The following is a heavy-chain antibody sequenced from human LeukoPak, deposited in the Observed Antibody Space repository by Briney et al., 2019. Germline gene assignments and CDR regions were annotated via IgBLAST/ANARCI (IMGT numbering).Heavy chain of an antibody. CDR2: ISYDGSNK. V-gene: IGHV3-30*18. CDR3: AKDIVATISPYYYYGMDV. J-gene: IGHJ6*02. D-gene: IGHD5-12*01. Sequence: GGSLRLSCAASGFTFSSYGMHWVRQAPGKGLEWVAVISYDGSNKYYADSVKGRFTISRDNSKNTLYLQMNSLRAEDTAVYYCAKDIVATISPYYYYGMDVWGQGTTVTVSS. CDR1: GFTFSSYG.